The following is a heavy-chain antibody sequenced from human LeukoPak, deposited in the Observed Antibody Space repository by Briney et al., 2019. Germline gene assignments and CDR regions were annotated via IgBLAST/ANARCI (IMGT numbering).Heavy chain of an antibody. CDR2: IYCSGST. Sequence: PSETLSLTCTVSGGSISSSSYYWSWIRQPPGKGLEWIGYIYCSGSTNYNPSLKSRVTISVDTSKNQFSLKLSSVTAADTAVYYCARHGSDYGDYRLAGFDYWGQGTLVTVSS. CDR1: GGSISSSSYY. V-gene: IGHV4-61*05. J-gene: IGHJ4*02. D-gene: IGHD4-17*01. CDR3: ARHGSDYGDYRLAGFDY.